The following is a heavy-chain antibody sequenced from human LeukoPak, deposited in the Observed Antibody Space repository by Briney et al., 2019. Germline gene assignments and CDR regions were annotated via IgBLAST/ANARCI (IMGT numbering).Heavy chain of an antibody. J-gene: IGHJ4*02. CDR2: ISYDGSNK. CDR3: AGDSSGWYPTYYFDY. CDR1: GFTFSSYA. Sequence: PGGSLRLSCAASGFTFSSYAMHWVRQAPGKGLEWVAVISYDGSNKYYADSVKGRFTISRDNSKNTLYLQMNSLRAEDTAVYYCAGDSSGWYPTYYFDYWGLGTLVTVSS. D-gene: IGHD6-19*01. V-gene: IGHV3-30*04.